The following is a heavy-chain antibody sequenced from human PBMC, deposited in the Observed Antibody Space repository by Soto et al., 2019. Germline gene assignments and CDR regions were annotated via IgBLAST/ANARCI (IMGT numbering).Heavy chain of an antibody. V-gene: IGHV1-18*01. CDR2: ISPYTGNT. Sequence: ASGKVSCKASCYIFVNYGIAWVRQAPGQGLEWMGWISPYTGNTHSATKVQGRLTMTTDTSTSTAYMDLGSLTSDDTAVYYCVMVDNYVTPTPQDVWGQGTTVTVSS. CDR3: VMVDNYVTPTPQDV. D-gene: IGHD3-16*01. CDR1: CYIFVNYG. J-gene: IGHJ6*02.